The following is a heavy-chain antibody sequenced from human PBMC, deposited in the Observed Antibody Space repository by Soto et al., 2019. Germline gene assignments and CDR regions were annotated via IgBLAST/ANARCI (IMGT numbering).Heavy chain of an antibody. CDR3: AKDRPTQITLVRVEMGYYYYGMDV. CDR2: VSGSGGST. J-gene: IGHJ6*02. D-gene: IGHD6-13*01. CDR1: GFTFSSSA. Sequence: GPSVTLSCAASGFTFSSSAMSWVRHARGKGLECVSAVSGSGGSTYYADSVTGRLKISRDNSKNTLYLHMNRLRAKDTAVYYCAKDRPTQITLVRVEMGYYYYGMDVWGQGTTVTVSS. V-gene: IGHV3-23*01.